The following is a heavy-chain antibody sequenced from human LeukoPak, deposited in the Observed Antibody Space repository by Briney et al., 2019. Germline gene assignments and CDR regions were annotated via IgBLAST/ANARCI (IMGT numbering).Heavy chain of an antibody. D-gene: IGHD6-19*01. Sequence: GGSLRLSCAVSGFTFGNSAMTWVRQAPGKGLEWVANINQDGSEKYYVDSVKGRFSISRDNAKNSLYLQMNNLRAEDTAVYYCARAGGGSSGWSYFDYWGQGTLVTVSS. J-gene: IGHJ4*02. CDR1: GFTFGNSA. CDR3: ARAGGGSSGWSYFDY. V-gene: IGHV3-7*01. CDR2: INQDGSEK.